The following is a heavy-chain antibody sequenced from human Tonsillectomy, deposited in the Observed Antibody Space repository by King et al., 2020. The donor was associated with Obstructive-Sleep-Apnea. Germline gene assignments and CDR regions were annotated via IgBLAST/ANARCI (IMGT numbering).Heavy chain of an antibody. CDR1: GFTFSSYA. J-gene: IGHJ1*01. CDR2: ISGSGGST. CDR3: AKDLPKFGDCSGGSCYPEYFQH. V-gene: IGHV3-23*04. D-gene: IGHD2-15*01. Sequence: VQLVESGGGLVQPGGSLRLSCAASGFTFSSYAMSLGRQATGKGLGLVSAISGSGGSTYYADSLKGRFTISRDNSKNTLFLQMNSLRAEDTAVYYCAKDLPKFGDCSGGSCYPEYFQHWGQGTLVTVSS.